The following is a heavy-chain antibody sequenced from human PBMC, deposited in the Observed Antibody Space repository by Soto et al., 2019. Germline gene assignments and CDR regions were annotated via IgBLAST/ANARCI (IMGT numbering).Heavy chain of an antibody. CDR1: GGTFTGYY. CDR2: INPNSGDT. Sequence: SLTVSCKASGGTFTGYYMHWVLQAPGQGLEWMGWINPNSGDTNYAQKFQGWVTMTRDTSISTAYMELSRLRSDDTAVYYCARGPIYYPSDYWGQGTLVTVSS. J-gene: IGHJ4*02. D-gene: IGHD3-10*01. CDR3: ARGPIYYPSDY. V-gene: IGHV1-2*04.